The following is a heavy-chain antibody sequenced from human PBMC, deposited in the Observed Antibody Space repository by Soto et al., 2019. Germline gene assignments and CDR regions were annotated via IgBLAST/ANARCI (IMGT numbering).Heavy chain of an antibody. CDR3: AGRGDCSSTSCYDY. D-gene: IGHD2-2*01. Sequence: PSETLSLTCTVSGCSISSSSYYWGWIRQPPGKGLEWIGSIYYSGSTYYNPSLKSRVTISVDTSKNQFSLKLSSVTAADTAVYYCAGRGDCSSTSCYDYWGQGTLVTVSS. CDR1: GCSISSSSYY. V-gene: IGHV4-39*01. CDR2: IYYSGST. J-gene: IGHJ4*02.